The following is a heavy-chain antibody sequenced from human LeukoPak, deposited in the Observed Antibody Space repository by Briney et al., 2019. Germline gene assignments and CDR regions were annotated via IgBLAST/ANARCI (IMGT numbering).Heavy chain of an antibody. D-gene: IGHD3-10*01. Sequence: ASVKVSCKASGYTFTGYYMHWVRQAPGQGLEWMGWINPNSGGTNYAQKFQGGVTMTRDTSISTAYMELSRLRSDDTAVYYCARGPGGFGEEWDYWGQGTLVTVSS. CDR1: GYTFTGYY. CDR3: ARGPGGFGEEWDY. J-gene: IGHJ4*02. V-gene: IGHV1-2*02. CDR2: INPNSGGT.